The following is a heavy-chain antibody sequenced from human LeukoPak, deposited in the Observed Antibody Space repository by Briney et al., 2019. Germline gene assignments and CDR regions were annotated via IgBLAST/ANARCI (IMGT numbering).Heavy chain of an antibody. CDR1: GFTFSNYG. D-gene: IGHD2-15*01. CDR3: AKDARRVRDIGVVFGRGRGYMDV. V-gene: IGHV3-30*02. CDR2: IRYDGSIK. Sequence: GGTLRLSCAASGFTFSNYGMSWVRQAPGKGREWVAFIRYDGSIKYYADSVKGRFTISRDNSKNTLYLQMNSLRGEDTAVYYCAKDARRVRDIGVVFGRGRGYMDVWGKGTTATISS. J-gene: IGHJ6*03.